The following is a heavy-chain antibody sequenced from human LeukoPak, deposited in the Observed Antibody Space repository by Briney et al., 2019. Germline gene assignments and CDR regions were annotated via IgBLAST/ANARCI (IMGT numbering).Heavy chain of an antibody. CDR2: ISSSSSYI. V-gene: IGHV3-21*01. J-gene: IGHJ4*02. CDR3: ARDAGGSSNFDY. CDR1: GFTFSSYS. Sequence: GGSLRLSCAASGFTFSSYSMNWVRQAPGKGLEWVSSISSSSSYIYYADSVKGRFTISRANAKNSLYLQMNSLRVEDTAVYYCARDAGGSSNFDYWGQGTLVTVSS. D-gene: IGHD1-26*01.